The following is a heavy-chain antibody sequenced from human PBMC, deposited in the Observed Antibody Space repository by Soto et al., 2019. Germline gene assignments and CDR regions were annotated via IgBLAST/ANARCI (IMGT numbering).Heavy chain of an antibody. CDR3: ARELPAGNVDSGAPTHSFDH. V-gene: IGHV1-58*01. CDR2: IVVGSGKA. J-gene: IGHJ4*02. CDR1: GFTFTNSA. D-gene: IGHD5-18*01. Sequence: GASVKVSCKASGFTFTNSAVQWVRQARGQRLEWIGWIVVGSGKANYAQNFQERVTITRDMSTSTAYMELNSLRFEDTAVYYCARELPAGNVDSGAPTHSFDHWGQGTLVTVSS.